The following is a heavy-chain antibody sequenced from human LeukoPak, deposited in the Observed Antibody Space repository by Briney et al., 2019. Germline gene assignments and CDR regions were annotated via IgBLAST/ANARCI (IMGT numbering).Heavy chain of an antibody. CDR1: GYTFTSYY. CDR3: ARDFPVAYCGGDCSLSDY. V-gene: IGHV1-46*03. J-gene: IGHJ4*02. CDR2: INPSGGST. D-gene: IGHD2-21*02. Sequence: ASVKVSCKASGYTFTSYYMHWVRQAPGQGLEWMGIINPSGGSTSYAQKFQGRVTMTRDTSTSTVYMELSSLRSEDTAVYYCARDFPVAYCGGDCSLSDYWGQGTLVTVSS.